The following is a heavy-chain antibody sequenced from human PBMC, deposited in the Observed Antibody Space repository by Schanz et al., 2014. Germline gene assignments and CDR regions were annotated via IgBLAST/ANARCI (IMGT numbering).Heavy chain of an antibody. J-gene: IGHJ2*01. CDR1: GGSVSSGGDY. CDR3: ARDTTWRLDL. Sequence: QVQLQESGPGLVKPSQTLSLTCTVSGGSVSSGGDYWSWIRQHPGKGLEWIGYIYYSGSTYYNPSLKGRVPISVDTSKIQFSLTLTSLTAADTAVYYCARDTTWRLDLWGRGTLVTVSS. CDR2: IYYSGST. V-gene: IGHV4-31*03. D-gene: IGHD1-1*01.